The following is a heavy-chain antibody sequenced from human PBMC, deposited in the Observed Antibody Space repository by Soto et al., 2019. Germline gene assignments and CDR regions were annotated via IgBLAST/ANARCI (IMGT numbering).Heavy chain of an antibody. CDR2: IYYSGST. Sequence: SETLSLTCTVSGGSISSSSYYWGWIRQPPGKGLEWIGSIYYSGSTYYNPSLKSRVTISVDTSKNQFSLKLSSVTAADTAVYYCARDLLSSSPNYYYYYGMDVWGQGTTVTVSS. D-gene: IGHD6-6*01. V-gene: IGHV4-39*07. CDR1: GGSISSSSYY. CDR3: ARDLLSSSPNYYYYYGMDV. J-gene: IGHJ6*02.